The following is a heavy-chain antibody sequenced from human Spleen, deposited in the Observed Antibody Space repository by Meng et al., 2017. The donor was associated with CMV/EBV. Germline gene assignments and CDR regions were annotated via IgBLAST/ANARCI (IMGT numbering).Heavy chain of an antibody. D-gene: IGHD1-7*01. CDR2: ISSSSNYI. J-gene: IGHJ3*02. CDR1: GFLFSSYS. V-gene: IGHV3-21*01. CDR3: ARSSLGTADAFDI. Sequence: GESLKISCADSGFLFSSYSMNWVRQAPGKGLGWVSSISSSSNYIYYADSVKGRFTISRDNAKNSLYLQMNSLRAEDTAVYFCARSSLGTADAFDIWGQGTMVTVSS.